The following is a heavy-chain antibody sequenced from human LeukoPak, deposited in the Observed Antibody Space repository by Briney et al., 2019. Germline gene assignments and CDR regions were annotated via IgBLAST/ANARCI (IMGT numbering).Heavy chain of an antibody. D-gene: IGHD4-17*01. CDR1: GGSISSGGYY. CDR3: ATVTSHYYFDY. CDR2: IYYSGST. J-gene: IGHJ4*02. V-gene: IGHV4-61*08. Sequence: PSETLSLTCTVSGGSISSGGYYWSWIRQHPGKGLEWIGYIYYSGSTNYNPSLKSRVTISVDTSKNQFSLKLSSVTAADTAVYYCATVTSHYYFDYWGQGTLVTVSS.